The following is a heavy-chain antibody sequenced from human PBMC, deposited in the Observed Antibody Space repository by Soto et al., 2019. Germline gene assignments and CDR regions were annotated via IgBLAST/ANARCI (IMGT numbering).Heavy chain of an antibody. CDR1: GGTFSSYA. CDR3: ARVRGIAAAGGLSYYYYYGMDV. D-gene: IGHD6-13*01. J-gene: IGHJ6*02. CDR2: IIPIFGKT. V-gene: IGHV1-69*05. Sequence: ASVKVSCKASGGTFSSYAISWVRQAPGQGLEWMGWIIPIFGKTNYAQKFQGRVTITRDTSASTAYMELSSLRSEDTAVYYCARVRGIAAAGGLSYYYYYGMDVWGQGTTVTAP.